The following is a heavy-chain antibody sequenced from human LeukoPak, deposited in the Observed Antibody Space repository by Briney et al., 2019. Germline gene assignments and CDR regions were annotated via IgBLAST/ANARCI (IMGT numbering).Heavy chain of an antibody. V-gene: IGHV1-3*01. J-gene: IGHJ5*02. CDR3: ARVGYDYSNYWFDP. CDR2: INAGNGNT. Sequence: ASVKVSCKASGYTFTSYAMHWVRQAPGQRLEWMGWINAGNGNTKYSQKFQGRVTMTTDTSTSTAYMELRSLRSDDTAVYYCARVGYDYSNYWFDPWGQGTLVTVSS. CDR1: GYTFTSYA. D-gene: IGHD4-11*01.